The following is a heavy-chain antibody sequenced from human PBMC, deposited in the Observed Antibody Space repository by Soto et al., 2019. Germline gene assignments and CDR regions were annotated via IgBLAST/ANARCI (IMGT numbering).Heavy chain of an antibody. J-gene: IGHJ6*02. D-gene: IGHD5-18*01. V-gene: IGHV1-46*01. CDR2: INPSGGST. Sequence: ASVKVSCKASGYTFTSYYMHWVRQAPGQGLEWMGIINPSGGSTSYAQKFQGRVTMTRDTSTSTVYMELSSLRSEDTAVYYCAKEWLQNRLYYYGMDVWGQGTTVTVS. CDR3: AKEWLQNRLYYYGMDV. CDR1: GYTFTSYY.